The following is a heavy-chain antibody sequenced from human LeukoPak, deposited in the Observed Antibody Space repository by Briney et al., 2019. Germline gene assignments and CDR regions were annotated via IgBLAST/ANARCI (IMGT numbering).Heavy chain of an antibody. J-gene: IGHJ4*02. CDR1: GGSISTPY. V-gene: IGHV4-59*11. D-gene: IGHD3-3*01. CDR2: FFYGGMT. Sequence: SETLSLTCSVSGGSISTPYWHWIRQSPEKGLEWIGFFFYGGMTNYNPSLKSRVTVSLDTSKNQFSLKLTSVTAADTAVYYCASGTVFGVITPQYFHFWGQGTRVTVSS. CDR3: ASGTVFGVITPQYFHF.